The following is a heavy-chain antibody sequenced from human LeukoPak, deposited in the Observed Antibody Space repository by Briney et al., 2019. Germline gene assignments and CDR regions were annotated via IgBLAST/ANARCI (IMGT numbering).Heavy chain of an antibody. Sequence: GGSLRLSCEGSGFSFSSYWMTWVRQLPGKGPEWVANIRQDESERYSADSVKGRFTISRDNAKKSVYLHMSSLRAVDTAVYYCARTTKEFDILTGYYFDYWGQGTLVTVSS. CDR3: ARTTKEFDILTGYYFDY. CDR1: GFSFSSYW. J-gene: IGHJ4*02. V-gene: IGHV3-7*03. CDR2: IRQDESER. D-gene: IGHD3-9*01.